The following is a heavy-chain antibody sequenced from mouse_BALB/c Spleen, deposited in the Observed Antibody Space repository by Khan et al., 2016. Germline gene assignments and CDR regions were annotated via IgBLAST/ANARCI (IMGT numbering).Heavy chain of an antibody. CDR1: GYTFTDYA. V-gene: IGHV1S137*01. CDR3: ATWNGNIAMDY. CDR2: ISTYYGNT. Sequence: QVQLQQSGPELVRPGVSVKISCKGAGYTFTDYAMHWVKQSHAKSLEWIGVISTYYGNTNYNQKFKGKATMTVDKSSSTAYMELARLTSEDSAISYCATWNGNIAMDYWGQGTSVTVSS. J-gene: IGHJ4*01. D-gene: IGHD2-1*01.